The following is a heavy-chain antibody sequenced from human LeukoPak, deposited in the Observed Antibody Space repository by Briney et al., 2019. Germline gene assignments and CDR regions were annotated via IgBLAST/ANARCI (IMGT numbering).Heavy chain of an antibody. CDR1: GFTFSSYA. CDR3: AKRQEYSGSYNAFDI. CDR2: ISGSGGST. V-gene: IGHV3-23*01. D-gene: IGHD1-26*01. J-gene: IGHJ3*02. Sequence: GGSLRLSCAASGFTFSSYAMSWVRQAPGKGLEWVSAISGSGGSTYYADPVKGRFTISRDNSKNTLYLQMNSLRAEDTAVYYCAKRQEYSGSYNAFDIWGQGTMVSVSS.